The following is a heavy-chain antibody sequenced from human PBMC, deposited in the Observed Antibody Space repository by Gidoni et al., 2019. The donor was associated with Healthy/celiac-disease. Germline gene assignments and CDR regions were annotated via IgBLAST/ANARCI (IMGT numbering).Heavy chain of an antibody. Sequence: VQLVQYGAAVKKPGSSVKVSCKASGGTFSSYAISWVRQAPGQGLEWMGWIIPIFGIADYAQKFHGIVTITADESTSTAYIELSSLRSEDTAVYYCARRLEYYYGSGSYDYFDYWGQGTLVTVSS. V-gene: IGHV1-69*01. CDR1: GGTFSSYA. CDR2: IIPIFGIA. J-gene: IGHJ4*02. D-gene: IGHD3-10*01. CDR3: ARRLEYYYGSGSYDYFDY.